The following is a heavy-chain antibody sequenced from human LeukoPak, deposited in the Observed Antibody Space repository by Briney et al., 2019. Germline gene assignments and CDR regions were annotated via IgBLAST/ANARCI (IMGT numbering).Heavy chain of an antibody. CDR3: ARGYYDFWSGSPGTF. V-gene: IGHV3-30*02. D-gene: IGHD3-3*01. CDR1: GFTFSSYG. Sequence: GGSLRLSCAASGFTFSSYGMHWVRQAPGKGLEWVAFIRYDGSNKYYADSVKGRFTISRDNSKNTLYLQMNSPRAEDTAVYYCARGYYDFWSGSPGTFWGQGTLVTVSS. J-gene: IGHJ4*02. CDR2: IRYDGSNK.